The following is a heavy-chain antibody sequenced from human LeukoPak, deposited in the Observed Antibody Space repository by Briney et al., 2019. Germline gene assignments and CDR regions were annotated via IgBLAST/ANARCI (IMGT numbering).Heavy chain of an antibody. CDR2: ISSSSSYI. Sequence: GGSLRLSCAASGFTFSSYSMNWVRQAPGKGLEWVSSISSSSSYIYYADSVKGRFTISRDNAKNSLYLQMNSLRAEDTAVYYCARGYDSSGWGDFDYWGQGTLVTVSS. J-gene: IGHJ4*02. D-gene: IGHD3-22*01. CDR1: GFTFSSYS. CDR3: ARGYDSSGWGDFDY. V-gene: IGHV3-21*01.